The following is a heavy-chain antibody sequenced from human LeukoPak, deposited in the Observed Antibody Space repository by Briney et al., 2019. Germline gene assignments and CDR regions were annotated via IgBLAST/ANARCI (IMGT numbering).Heavy chain of an antibody. CDR3: ARDGRSGNFDK. D-gene: IGHD1-26*01. Sequence: QPGGSLRLSCAAFGFTFSGYWMHWVRQAPGKGLAWVSVIRSDGSITTYADSVKGRFTISRDTAKNTLYLQMNSLRAEDTAVYYCARDGRSGNFDKWGQGTLVSVSS. J-gene: IGHJ4*02. V-gene: IGHV3-74*01. CDR1: GFTFSGYW. CDR2: IRSDGSIT.